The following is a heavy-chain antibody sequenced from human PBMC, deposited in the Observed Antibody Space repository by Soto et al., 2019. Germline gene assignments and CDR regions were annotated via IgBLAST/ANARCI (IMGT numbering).Heavy chain of an antibody. CDR1: GFTFDDYA. J-gene: IGHJ6*02. D-gene: IGHD2-21*02. Sequence: GGSLRLSCAASGFTFDDYAMHWVRQAPGKGLEWVSGISWNSGSIGYADSVKGRFTISRDNAKNSLYLQMNSLRAEDTALYYCAKDSGGNSKGGGMDVWGQGTTVTV. CDR2: ISWNSGSI. V-gene: IGHV3-9*01. CDR3: AKDSGGNSKGGGMDV.